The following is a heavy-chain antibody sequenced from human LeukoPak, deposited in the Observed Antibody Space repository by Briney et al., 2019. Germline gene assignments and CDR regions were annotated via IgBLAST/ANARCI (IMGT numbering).Heavy chain of an antibody. D-gene: IGHD2-21*02. V-gene: IGHV4-34*01. J-gene: IGHJ6*04. CDR3: ARGNTVTAYYYYYYGMDV. CDR1: GVSFSGYY. CDR2: INHSGST. Sequence: SETLSLTCAVYGVSFSGYYWSWIRQPPGKGLEWIGEINHSGSTNYNPSLKSRVTISVDTSKNQFSLKLSSVTAADTAVYYCARGNTVTAYYYYYYGMDVWGKGTTVTVSS.